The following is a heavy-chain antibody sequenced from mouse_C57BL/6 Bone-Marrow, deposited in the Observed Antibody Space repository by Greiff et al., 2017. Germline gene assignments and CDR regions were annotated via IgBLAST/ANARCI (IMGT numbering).Heavy chain of an antibody. V-gene: IGHV1-59*01. J-gene: IGHJ2*01. CDR3: ARIDGYTFDY. CDR2: IDPSDSYT. D-gene: IGHD2-3*01. Sequence: VQLQQPGAELVRPGTSVKLSCKASGYTFTSYWMHWVKQRPGQGLEWIGVIDPSDSYTNYNQKFKGKATLTVDTSSSTAYMQLSSLTSEDSAVYYCARIDGYTFDYWGQGTTLTVSS. CDR1: GYTFTSYW.